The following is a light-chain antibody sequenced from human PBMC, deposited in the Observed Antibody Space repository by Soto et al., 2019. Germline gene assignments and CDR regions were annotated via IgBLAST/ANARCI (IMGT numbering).Light chain of an antibody. J-gene: IGKJ1*01. CDR3: QQSYSTPPWT. V-gene: IGKV1-39*01. Sequence: DIQMTQSPSILSASVGDRVTITCRASQSIRSWLAWYQQKPGKAPKLLIYGAYSLESGVPSRFSGRRSGTDFTLTISSLQPEDFATYYCQQSYSTPPWTFGQGTKVDI. CDR1: QSIRSW. CDR2: GAY.